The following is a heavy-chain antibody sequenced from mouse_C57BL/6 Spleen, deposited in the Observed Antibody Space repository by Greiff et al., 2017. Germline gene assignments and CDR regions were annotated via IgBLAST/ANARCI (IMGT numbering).Heavy chain of an antibody. CDR2: ISSGGSYT. J-gene: IGHJ3*01. D-gene: IGHD1-1*01. Sequence: EVKLVESGGDLVKPGGSLKLSCAASGFTFSSYGMSWVRQTPDKRLEWVATISSGGSYTYYPDSVKGRFTISRDNAKNTLYLQRSSLKSEDTAMYYCARQEDGSTPFAYWGQGTLVTVSA. CDR3: ARQEDGSTPFAY. CDR1: GFTFSSYG. V-gene: IGHV5-6*01.